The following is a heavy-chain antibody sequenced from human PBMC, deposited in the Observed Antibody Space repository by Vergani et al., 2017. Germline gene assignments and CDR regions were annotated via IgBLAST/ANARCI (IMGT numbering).Heavy chain of an antibody. CDR2: IWYDGSNK. D-gene: IGHD3-22*01. V-gene: IGHV3-33*06. Sequence: VQLVESGGGVVQPGRSLRLSCAASGFTFSSYGMHWVRQAPGKGLEWVAVIWYDGSNKYYADSVKGRFTISRDNSKNTLYLQMNSLRAEDTAVYYCAKWGYDTVEEGFQHWGQGTLVTVSS. J-gene: IGHJ1*01. CDR1: GFTFSSYG. CDR3: AKWGYDTVEEGFQH.